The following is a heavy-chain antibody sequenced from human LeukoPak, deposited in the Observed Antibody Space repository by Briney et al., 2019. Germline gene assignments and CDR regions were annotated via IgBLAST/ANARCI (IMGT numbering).Heavy chain of an antibody. Sequence: GRSLRLSCAASGFTFSSYSMNWVRQAPGKGLEWVSSISSSSSYIYYADSVKGRSTISRDNAKNSLYLQMNSLRAEDTAVYYCARALTAASDYWGQGTLVTVSS. J-gene: IGHJ4*02. CDR2: ISSSSSYI. D-gene: IGHD2-2*01. V-gene: IGHV3-21*01. CDR3: ARALTAASDY. CDR1: GFTFSSYS.